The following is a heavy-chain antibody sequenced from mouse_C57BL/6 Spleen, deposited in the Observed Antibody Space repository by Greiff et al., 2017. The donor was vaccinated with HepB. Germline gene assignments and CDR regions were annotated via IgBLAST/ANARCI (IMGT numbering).Heavy chain of an antibody. D-gene: IGHD1-1*01. J-gene: IGHJ2*01. V-gene: IGHV6-3*01. CDR1: GFTFSNYW. Sequence: EVKLVESGGGLVQPGGSMKLSCVASGFTFSNYWMNWVRQSPEKGLEWVAQIRLKSDNYATHYAESVKGRFTISRDDSKSSVYLQMNNLRAEDTGIYYCTVFYYHDYWGQGTTLTVSS. CDR3: TVFYYHDY. CDR2: IRLKSDNYAT.